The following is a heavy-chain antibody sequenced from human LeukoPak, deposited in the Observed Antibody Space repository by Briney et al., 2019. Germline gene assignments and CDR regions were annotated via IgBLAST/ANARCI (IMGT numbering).Heavy chain of an antibody. D-gene: IGHD3-10*01. CDR1: GFTFSSYG. V-gene: IGHV3-30*18. CDR2: ISYDVSNT. Sequence: GGSLRLFCAASGFTFSSYGMHWVAPAPGKGLEGVAVISYDVSNTHYSDSVKGRFTISRDNSKNTLYLQMNSLRAEDTAVYYCAKDGERSWFGEFDFYPWGEGTLVTVSS. CDR3: AKDGERSWFGEFDFYP. J-gene: IGHJ5*02.